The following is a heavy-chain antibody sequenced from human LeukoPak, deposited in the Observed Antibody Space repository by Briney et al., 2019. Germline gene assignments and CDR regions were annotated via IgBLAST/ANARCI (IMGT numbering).Heavy chain of an antibody. CDR3: ATRPTRSGSPYGMDV. V-gene: IGHV1-24*01. D-gene: IGHD6-19*01. CDR1: GYTRTELS. J-gene: IGHJ6*02. Sequence: ASVKVSCKVSGYTRTELSMHWVRQAPGKGLEWMGGFDPEDGETIYAQKFQGRVTMTEDTSTDTAYMELSSLRSEDTAVYYCATRPTRSGSPYGMDVWGQGTTVTVSS. CDR2: FDPEDGET.